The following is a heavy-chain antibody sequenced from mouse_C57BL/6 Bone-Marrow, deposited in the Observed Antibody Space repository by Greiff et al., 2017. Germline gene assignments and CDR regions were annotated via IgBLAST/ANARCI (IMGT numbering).Heavy chain of an antibody. CDR2: INPNNGGT. CDR1: GYTFTDYY. V-gene: IGHV1-26*01. Sequence: EVQLQQSGPELVKPGASVKISCKASGYTFTDYYMNWVKQSHGKSLEWIGDINPNNGGTSYNQKFKGKATLTVDKSSSTAYMELRSLTSEDSAVYYCAREAYYYVSSPAWFAYWGQGTLVTVSA. J-gene: IGHJ3*01. CDR3: AREAYYYVSSPAWFAY. D-gene: IGHD1-1*01.